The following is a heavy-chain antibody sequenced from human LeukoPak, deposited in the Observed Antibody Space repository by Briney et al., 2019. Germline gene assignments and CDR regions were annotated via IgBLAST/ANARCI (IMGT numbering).Heavy chain of an antibody. CDR2: IYDSLST. D-gene: IGHD6-13*01. Sequence: TSETLSPTCTVSGGSMSTYYWSWIRQPPGKGLEWIGYIYDSLSTDYNPSLKSRVTISVDMSKNQFSLKLTSVTAADTAVYYCARRSWYVDYWGQGTLVTVSS. CDR1: GGSMSTYY. J-gene: IGHJ4*02. V-gene: IGHV4-59*01. CDR3: ARRSWYVDY.